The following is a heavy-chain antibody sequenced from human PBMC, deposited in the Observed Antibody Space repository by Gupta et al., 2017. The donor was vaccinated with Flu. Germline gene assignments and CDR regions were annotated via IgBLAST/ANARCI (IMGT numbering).Heavy chain of an antibody. CDR3: ARGRFCSGNDCYSDY. CDR1: GYNFNFYD. D-gene: IGHD2-15*01. V-gene: IGHV1-8*01. Sequence: QVQLVQSGAEVKKPGTSVQVSCKASGYNFNFYDINWVRQATGQGPEWLGWMNPNSGNTAYAQKFQGRVAMTRNTSINTAYLELSSLRSDDTAVYYCARGRFCSGNDCYSDYWGQGTLVTVSS. J-gene: IGHJ4*02. CDR2: MNPNSGNT.